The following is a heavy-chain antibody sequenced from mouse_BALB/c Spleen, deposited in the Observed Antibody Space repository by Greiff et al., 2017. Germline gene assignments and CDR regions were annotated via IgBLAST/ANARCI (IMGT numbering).Heavy chain of an antibody. CDR1: GYTFTSYW. CDR2: INPSNGRT. Sequence: VQLQQSGAELVKPGASVKLSCKASGYTFTSYWMHWVKQRPGQGLEWIGEINPSNGRTNYNEKFKSKATLTVDKSSSTAYMQLSSLTSEDSAVYYCARRGLGYDGFAYWGQGTLVTVSA. V-gene: IGHV1S81*02. D-gene: IGHD2-14*01. J-gene: IGHJ3*01. CDR3: ARRGLGYDGFAY.